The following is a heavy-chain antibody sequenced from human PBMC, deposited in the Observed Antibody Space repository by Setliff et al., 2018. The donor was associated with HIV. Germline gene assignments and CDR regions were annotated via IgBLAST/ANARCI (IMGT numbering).Heavy chain of an antibody. Sequence: SETLSLTCTVSGASISSYYWSWVRQPPGKGLEWIGFIHYNGNPDYNPSLKSRVTMSTDTSKNQLSRKLNSVTAADTAVYYCARHWNYDTGLDPFDIWGQGTMVTVSS. CDR3: ARHWNYDTGLDPFDI. V-gene: IGHV4-59*08. J-gene: IGHJ3*02. D-gene: IGHD3-22*01. CDR2: IHYNGNP. CDR1: GASISSYY.